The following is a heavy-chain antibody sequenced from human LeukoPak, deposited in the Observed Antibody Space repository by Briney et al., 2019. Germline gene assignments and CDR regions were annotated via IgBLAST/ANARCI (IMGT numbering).Heavy chain of an antibody. CDR1: VYTFTGYY. D-gene: IGHD6-13*01. Sequence: ASVKVSCKASVYTFTGYYMHWVRQAPGQGLEWMGWINPNSGGTNYAQKFQGRVTMTRDTSISTAYMELSRLRSDDTAVYYCAREAAAAYNYFDYWGQGTLVTVSS. J-gene: IGHJ4*02. CDR3: AREAAAAYNYFDY. V-gene: IGHV1-2*02. CDR2: INPNSGGT.